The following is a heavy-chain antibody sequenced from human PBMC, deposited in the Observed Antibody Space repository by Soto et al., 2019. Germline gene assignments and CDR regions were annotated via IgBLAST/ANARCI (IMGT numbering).Heavy chain of an antibody. CDR3: ARIPLP. CDR2: IHHSGST. CDR1: GGSISSGGYS. V-gene: IGHV4-30-2*01. Sequence: QLQLQESGSGLVKPSQTLSLTCAVSGGSISSGGYSWSWIRQPPGKGLEWIGYIHHSGSTYCNPSPKRRVPRSVDRAKNEFSLKLSSEAAADTAVYYWARIPLPWGQEPLVTVSS. J-gene: IGHJ5*02.